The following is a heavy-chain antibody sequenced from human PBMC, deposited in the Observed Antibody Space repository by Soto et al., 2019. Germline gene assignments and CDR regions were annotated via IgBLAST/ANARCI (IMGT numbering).Heavy chain of an antibody. D-gene: IGHD2-15*01. CDR1: GQTFSNYG. Sequence: QVHLVQSGGEVKKPGSSVKVSCKASGQTFSNYGISWVRQAPGQGLEWMGWISGDNGDTRFAQKLQGTVALTTDTSTSTAYMELRSLTFDDTAVYYCLSVAQSCSVSICYSPTGMQVWGHGTTVTVSS. CDR2: ISGDNGDT. V-gene: IGHV1-18*01. CDR3: LSVAQSCSVSICYSPTGMQV. J-gene: IGHJ6*02.